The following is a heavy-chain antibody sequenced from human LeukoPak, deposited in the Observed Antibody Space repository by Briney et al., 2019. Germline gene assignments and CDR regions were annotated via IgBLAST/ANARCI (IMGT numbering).Heavy chain of an antibody. J-gene: IGHJ4*02. V-gene: IGHV1-24*01. Sequence: ASVKLSYKVSGYTLTELSMHWVRQAPGKGLEWMGGFDAEDGETIYAQKFQGRVTMTEDTSTDTAYMELSSLRSEDTAVYYCATSGDSSGYDYRANYFDYWGQGTLVTVSS. CDR2: FDAEDGET. CDR3: ATSGDSSGYDYRANYFDY. D-gene: IGHD3-22*01. CDR1: GYTLTELS.